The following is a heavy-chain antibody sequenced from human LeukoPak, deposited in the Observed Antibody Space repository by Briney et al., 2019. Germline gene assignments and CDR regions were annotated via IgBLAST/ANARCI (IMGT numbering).Heavy chain of an antibody. J-gene: IGHJ3*02. CDR2: ISSSSSYI. D-gene: IGHD5-12*01. V-gene: IGHV3-21*01. CDR1: RFTLSSYS. CDR3: ATYGIVAASSSAFDI. Sequence: GRSLRLSRAPSRFTLSSYSMNSVRQAPGKGLEWVSSISSSSSYIYNAHSAKGRFTISRDNAKNSLYLKTNSLRAEATALHHCATYGIVAASSSAFDIWGQGTMVTVSS.